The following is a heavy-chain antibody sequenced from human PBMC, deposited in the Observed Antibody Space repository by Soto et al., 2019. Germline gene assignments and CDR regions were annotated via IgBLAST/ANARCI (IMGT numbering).Heavy chain of an antibody. D-gene: IGHD4-17*01. CDR3: ARGTGGIYGDYRYYFDY. Sequence: SSETLSLTCAVSGGSISSSNWWSWVRQPPGKGLEWIGEIYHSGSTNYNPSLKSRVTISVDKSKNQFSLKLSSVTAADTAVYYCARGTGGIYGDYRYYFDYWGQGTLVTVSS. V-gene: IGHV4-4*02. J-gene: IGHJ4*02. CDR2: IYHSGST. CDR1: GGSISSSNW.